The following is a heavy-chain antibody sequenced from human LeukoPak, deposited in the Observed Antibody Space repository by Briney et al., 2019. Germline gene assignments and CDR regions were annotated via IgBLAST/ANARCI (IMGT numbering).Heavy chain of an antibody. Sequence: PGGSLRLSCAASGFTFGGFAMHWVRQAPVRGLEWVSLVTGGGTTYYADSVRGRFTISRDNSKNSLYLQMNTLRTEDTAFYYCAKDTGNGWDFDSWGQGTLVTVSS. CDR3: AKDTGNGWDFDS. D-gene: IGHD6-19*01. CDR2: VTGGGTT. CDR1: GFTFGGFA. V-gene: IGHV3-43*02. J-gene: IGHJ4*02.